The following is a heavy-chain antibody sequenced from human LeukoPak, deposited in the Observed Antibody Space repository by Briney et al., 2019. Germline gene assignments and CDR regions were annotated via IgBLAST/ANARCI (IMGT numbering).Heavy chain of an antibody. CDR3: AKDRSGSYYRYFQH. J-gene: IGHJ1*01. D-gene: IGHD1-26*01. V-gene: IGHV3-30*18. CDR2: ISYDGSNK. Sequence: GRSLRLSCAASGFTFSSYGMHWVRQAPGNGLEWVAVISYDGSNKYYADSVKGRFTISRDNSKNTLYLQMNSLRAEDTAVYYCAKDRSGSYYRYFQHWGQGTLVTVSS. CDR1: GFTFSSYG.